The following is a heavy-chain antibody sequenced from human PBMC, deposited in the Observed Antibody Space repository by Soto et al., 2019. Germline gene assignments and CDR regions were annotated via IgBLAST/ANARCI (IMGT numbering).Heavy chain of an antibody. CDR3: ARGVVVRYFDY. D-gene: IGHD3-10*02. Sequence: SETLSLTCTVSGGSISSGGYYWSWIRQHPGKGLEWIGYIYYSGSTYYNPSLKSRVTISVDTSKNQFSLKLSSVTAADTAVYYCARGVVVRYFDYWGQGTLVTVSS. V-gene: IGHV4-31*03. CDR1: GGSISSGGYY. CDR2: IYYSGST. J-gene: IGHJ4*02.